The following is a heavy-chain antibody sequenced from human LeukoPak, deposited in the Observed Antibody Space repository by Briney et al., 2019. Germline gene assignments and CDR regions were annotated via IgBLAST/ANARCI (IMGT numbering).Heavy chain of an antibody. CDR1: GFIVSSNY. D-gene: IGHD3-9*01. V-gene: IGHV3-53*01. CDR2: TYSGGSQ. CDR3: ARRAASLRYFDWLTTVNDAFDI. J-gene: IGHJ3*02. Sequence: GGSLRLSCAASGFIVSSNYLSWVRQAPGKGLEWDSSTYSGGSQYYADSVKGRFTISRDNSKNMLYLQMNSLRSEDTAVYYCARRAASLRYFDWLTTVNDAFDIWGQGTMVTVSS.